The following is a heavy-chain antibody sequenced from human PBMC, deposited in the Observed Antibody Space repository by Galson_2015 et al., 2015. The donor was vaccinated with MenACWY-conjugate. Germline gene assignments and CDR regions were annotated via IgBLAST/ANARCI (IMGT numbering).Heavy chain of an antibody. J-gene: IGHJ4*02. Sequence: SLRLSCAASGFTFSDYYMSWLRQAPGKGLEWVSYISSSSSYTNYADSVKGRLTISRDNSKNTLYLQMNSLRAEDTAVYYCAKVPRLRITGTTGGYWGQGTLVTVSS. CDR2: ISSSSSYT. CDR3: AKVPRLRITGTTGGY. V-gene: IGHV3-11*06. D-gene: IGHD1-20*01. CDR1: GFTFSDYY.